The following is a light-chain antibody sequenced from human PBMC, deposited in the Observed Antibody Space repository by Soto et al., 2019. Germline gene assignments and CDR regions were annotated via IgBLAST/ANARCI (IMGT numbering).Light chain of an antibody. CDR1: QSVSSN. CDR3: QQYNNWPLT. Sequence: EIVMTQSPATLSVSPGKRATLSCRASQSVSSNLAWYQQTPGQAPRLLIYGTSTRATGIPARFSGSGSGTEFTLTISRLPSEDFAVYYCQQYNNWPLTFGGGTKVDIK. J-gene: IGKJ4*01. V-gene: IGKV3D-15*01. CDR2: GTS.